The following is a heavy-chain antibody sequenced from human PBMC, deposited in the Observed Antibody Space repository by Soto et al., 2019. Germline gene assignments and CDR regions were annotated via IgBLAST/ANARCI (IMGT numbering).Heavy chain of an antibody. D-gene: IGHD6-13*01. CDR2: IIPIFGTA. Sequence: SVKVSCKASGGTFSSYAISWVRQAPGQGLEWMGGIIPIFGTANYAQKFQGRVTITADESTSTAYMELSSLRSEDTAVYYCARDNTPYSSSWSGFDYWGQGTLVTVPQ. J-gene: IGHJ4*02. CDR1: GGTFSSYA. CDR3: ARDNTPYSSSWSGFDY. V-gene: IGHV1-69*13.